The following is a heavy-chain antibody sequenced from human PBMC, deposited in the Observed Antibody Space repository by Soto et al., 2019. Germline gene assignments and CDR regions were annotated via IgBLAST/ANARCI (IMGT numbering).Heavy chain of an antibody. Sequence: SETLSLTXAVYGGSFSGYYWSWIRQPPGKGLEWIGEINNGGSSNYNPSLKSRGSMSVGTSNNQFSLKLTSVTAADTAVYYCARGRGDGYNQNWYFDLWGRGTLVTVSS. CDR2: INNGGSS. CDR1: GGSFSGYY. CDR3: ARGRGDGYNQNWYFDL. D-gene: IGHD3-10*01. J-gene: IGHJ2*01. V-gene: IGHV4-34*01.